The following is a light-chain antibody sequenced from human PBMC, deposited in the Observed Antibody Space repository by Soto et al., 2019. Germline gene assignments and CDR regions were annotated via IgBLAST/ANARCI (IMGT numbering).Light chain of an antibody. Sequence: QSVLTQPRSVSGSPGQSVAISCTGTSSDVDGYNYVSWYRQHPGRAPKLLLYDVTKRPSGVPDRFSGSKSGNTASLTISGLQADDEADYYCCSYAGSYIVVIGGGTKLTVL. CDR2: DVT. V-gene: IGLV2-11*01. CDR1: SSDVDGYNY. CDR3: CSYAGSYIVV. J-gene: IGLJ2*01.